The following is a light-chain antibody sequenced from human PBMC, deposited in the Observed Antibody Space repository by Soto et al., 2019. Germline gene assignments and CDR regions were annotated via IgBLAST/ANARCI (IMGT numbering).Light chain of an antibody. Sequence: IQFTQSPSFLSAFVADKVTITFPARPGISSYLAWYQQKPGKAPKLLIYGASTLQSGVPLRFSGSGSGTEFTLTISSLQPEDFATYYCQQLNSYPRTFGQGTRLEIK. CDR1: PGISSY. CDR2: GAS. V-gene: IGKV1-9*01. J-gene: IGKJ5*01. CDR3: QQLNSYPRT.